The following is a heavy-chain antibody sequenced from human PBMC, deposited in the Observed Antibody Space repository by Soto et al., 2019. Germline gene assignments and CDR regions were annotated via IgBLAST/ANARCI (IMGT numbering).Heavy chain of an antibody. CDR3: ARGATIRLYYYGMDV. D-gene: IGHD5-12*01. J-gene: IGHJ6*02. CDR2: IYPGDSDT. V-gene: IGHV5-51*01. Sequence: GESLKISCKGSGYSFTSYWIGWVRQMPGKGLEWMGIIYPGDSDTRYSPSFRGQVTISADKSISTAYLQWSSLKASDTAMYYCARGATIRLYYYGMDVWGQGTTVTVS. CDR1: GYSFTSYW.